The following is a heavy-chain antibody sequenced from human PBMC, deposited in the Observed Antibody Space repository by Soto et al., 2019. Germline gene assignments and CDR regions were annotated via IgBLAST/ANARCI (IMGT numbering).Heavy chain of an antibody. CDR2: ISGSGGST. Sequence: GGSLRLSCAASGFTFSSYAMSWVRQAPGKGLEWVSAISGSGGSTYYADSVKGRFTISRDNSKNTLYLQMNSLRAEDTAVYYCAKDRVSCSSTSCYAYAFDIWGQGTMVTVSS. CDR3: AKDRVSCSSTSCYAYAFDI. J-gene: IGHJ3*02. D-gene: IGHD2-2*01. V-gene: IGHV3-23*01. CDR1: GFTFSSYA.